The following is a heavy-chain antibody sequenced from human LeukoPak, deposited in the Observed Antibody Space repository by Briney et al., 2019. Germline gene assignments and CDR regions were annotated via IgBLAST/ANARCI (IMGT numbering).Heavy chain of an antibody. D-gene: IGHD3-22*01. Sequence: SETLSLTCTVSGGSISSYYWSWIRQPPGKGLGWIGYIYYSGSTKYNPSLKSRVTISVDTSKNQFSLKLSSVTAADAAVYYCAGGLRTNWFDPWGQGTLVTVSS. J-gene: IGHJ5*02. CDR3: AGGLRTNWFDP. V-gene: IGHV4-59*08. CDR2: IYYSGST. CDR1: GGSISSYY.